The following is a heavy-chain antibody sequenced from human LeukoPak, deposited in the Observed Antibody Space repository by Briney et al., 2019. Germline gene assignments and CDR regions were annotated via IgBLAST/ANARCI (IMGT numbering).Heavy chain of an antibody. D-gene: IGHD6-13*01. CDR3: ARARIAAAGPGLDY. Sequence: GGSLRLSCAASGFTFSSYSMNWVRQAPGKGLEWVSSISSSSSYIYYADSVKGRFTISRDNAKNSLYLQMNSLRAEDTAVYYCARARIAAAGPGLDYWGQGTLVTVSS. CDR1: GFTFSSYS. V-gene: IGHV3-21*01. J-gene: IGHJ4*02. CDR2: ISSSSSYI.